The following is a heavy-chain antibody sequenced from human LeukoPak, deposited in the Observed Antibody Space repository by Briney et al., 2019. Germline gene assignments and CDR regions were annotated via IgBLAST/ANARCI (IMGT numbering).Heavy chain of an antibody. CDR3: AATITGGNYYYMDV. V-gene: IGHV3-64*01. D-gene: IGHD3-3*01. J-gene: IGHJ6*03. CDR2: ITSGGGST. Sequence: GGSLTLPCAASGFPFSRSAMHWVRQAPGKGLESVSGITSGGGSTYYANSVKGRFSISRDNSKNTLYLQMGSLGAEDMAVYYCAATITGGNYYYMDVWGKGTTVTVSS. CDR1: GFPFSRSA.